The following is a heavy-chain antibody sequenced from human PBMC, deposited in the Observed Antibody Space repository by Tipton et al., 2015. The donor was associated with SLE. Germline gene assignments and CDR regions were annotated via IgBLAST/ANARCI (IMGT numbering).Heavy chain of an antibody. J-gene: IGHJ4*02. CDR1: GGSISSSSC. CDR2: IYHSGST. D-gene: IGHD3-9*01. Sequence: TLSLSCTVSGGSISSSSCYWSWVRQPPGKGLEWIGEIYHSGSTNYNPSLKSRVTISVDKSKNQFSLKLSSVTAADTAVYYCARGPATGYNPPGYWGQGTLVTVSS. CDR3: ARGPATGYNPPGY. V-gene: IGHV4-4*02.